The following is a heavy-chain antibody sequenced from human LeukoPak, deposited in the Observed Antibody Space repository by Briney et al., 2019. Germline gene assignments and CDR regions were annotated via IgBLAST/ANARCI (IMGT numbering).Heavy chain of an antibody. CDR2: ISSDGMNK. Sequence: GGSLRLSCAASGFTFSSYAIHWVRQAPGKGLEWVAVISSDGMNKYYGDSVRRRFAISRDNSKNTVYLQMNSLRAEDTAVYYCARGSSYYYDSSGQWDFDYWGQGTLVTVSS. J-gene: IGHJ4*02. V-gene: IGHV3-30*09. D-gene: IGHD3-22*01. CDR1: GFTFSSYA. CDR3: ARGSSYYYDSSGQWDFDY.